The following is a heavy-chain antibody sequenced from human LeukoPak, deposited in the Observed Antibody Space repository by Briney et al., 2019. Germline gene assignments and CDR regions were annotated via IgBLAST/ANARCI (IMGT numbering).Heavy chain of an antibody. V-gene: IGHV3-15*05. CDR2: IKSKTDGGTT. CDR1: GFTFSNTW. Sequence: GGSLRLSCAASGFTFSNTWMSWVRQAPGKGLEWVGRIKSKTDGGTTDYAAPVKGRFSISRDDSKNTLYLQMNSLRAEDTALYYCARDRHLYGGEEVFDYWGQGTLVTVSS. J-gene: IGHJ4*02. D-gene: IGHD4-23*01. CDR3: ARDRHLYGGEEVFDY.